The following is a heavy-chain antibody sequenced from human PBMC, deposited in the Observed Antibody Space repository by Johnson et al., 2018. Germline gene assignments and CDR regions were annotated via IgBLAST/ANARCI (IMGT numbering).Heavy chain of an antibody. D-gene: IGHD6-19*01. Sequence: VQLVPSGGGLVQPGGPLRLSCATSGFTFRRYAMSWVRQAPGKGLEWVSGISNSGGDTYYADSVKGRFNISRDNSKKTLYLQMTSLRAEDTAIYYCVKEGRSGWLSEADRWGQGTQVTVSS. CDR2: ISNSGGDT. CDR1: GFTFRRYA. CDR3: VKEGRSGWLSEADR. V-gene: IGHV3-23*04. J-gene: IGHJ5*02.